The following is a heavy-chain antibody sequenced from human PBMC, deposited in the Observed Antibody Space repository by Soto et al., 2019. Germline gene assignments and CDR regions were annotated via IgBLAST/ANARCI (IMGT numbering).Heavy chain of an antibody. CDR1: GYTFTTYG. Sequence: ASVKVSCKASGYTFTTYGLNWVRQAPGQGLEWMGWISAYNGNTNYAQKLQGRVTMTTDTSTSTVYMELRSLRSDDTAVYYCAGSGSNGYYLDYWGQGALVTVSS. V-gene: IGHV1-18*01. D-gene: IGHD3-22*01. J-gene: IGHJ4*02. CDR2: ISAYNGNT. CDR3: AGSGSNGYYLDY.